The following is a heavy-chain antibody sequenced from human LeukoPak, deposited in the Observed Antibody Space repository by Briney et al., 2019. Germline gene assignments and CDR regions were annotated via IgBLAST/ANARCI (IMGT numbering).Heavy chain of an antibody. CDR2: TYYTSKWYN. CDR1: GDSVSSKSAT. Sequence: SQTLSLTCAISGDSVSSKSATWNWIRQSPSRGLEWLGRTYYTSKWYNDCAVSVKSRITINPDTSKNQFSLQLNSVTPEDTAVYYCAREGWFGEPPSHWFDPWGQGILVTVSS. V-gene: IGHV6-1*01. CDR3: AREGWFGEPPSHWFDP. J-gene: IGHJ5*02. D-gene: IGHD3-10*01.